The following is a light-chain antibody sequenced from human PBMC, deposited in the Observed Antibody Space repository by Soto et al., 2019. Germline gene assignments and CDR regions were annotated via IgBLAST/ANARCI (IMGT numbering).Light chain of an antibody. CDR2: AAS. V-gene: IGKV1-27*01. CDR1: QDIRKY. CDR3: QKYDSVPYT. J-gene: IGKJ2*01. Sequence: DIQMTQSPSSLSASVGDRVTITCRASQDIRKYLAWYQQKPGKVPKLLIYAASTLQSGVPSRFSGSGSGTDFTLTISSLHPEDVATYYCQKYDSVPYTFGQGTKVEIK.